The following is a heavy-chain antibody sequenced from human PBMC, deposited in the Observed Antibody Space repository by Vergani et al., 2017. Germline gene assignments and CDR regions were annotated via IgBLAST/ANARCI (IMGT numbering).Heavy chain of an antibody. V-gene: IGHV3-49*04. CDR1: GFAFGDYA. CDR3: TTDPRYCGDGSCYWLRDHHYYGMDV. Sequence: EVQLVESGGGLVQPGRSLRLSCTTSGFAFGDYAMSWVRQAPGIGLEWVGFIRSKAYGGTTQYAASVKGRFTISRDDSKNTLFLQMNGLKTEDIGVYYCTTDPRYCGDGSCYWLRDHHYYGMDVWGQGTTVTVSS. D-gene: IGHD2-21*01. J-gene: IGHJ6*02. CDR2: IRSKAYGGTT.